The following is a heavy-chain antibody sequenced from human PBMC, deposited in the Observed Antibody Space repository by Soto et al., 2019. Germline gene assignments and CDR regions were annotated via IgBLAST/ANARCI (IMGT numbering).Heavy chain of an antibody. J-gene: IGHJ6*03. CDR2: IYYSGST. CDR1: GGSISSYY. CDR3: ARLVVTMVRENPYYYYMDV. D-gene: IGHD3-10*01. Sequence: SETLSLTCTVSGGSISSYYWSWIRQPPGKGLEWIGYIYYSGSTNYNPSIKSRITISVDTSKNQFSLKLSSVTAADTAVYYCARLVVTMVRENPYYYYMDVWGKGTTVTVSS. V-gene: IGHV4-59*08.